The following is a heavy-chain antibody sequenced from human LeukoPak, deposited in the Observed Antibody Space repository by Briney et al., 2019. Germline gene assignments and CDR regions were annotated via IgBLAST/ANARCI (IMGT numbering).Heavy chain of an antibody. Sequence: ASVKVSCKVSGYTLTELSMHWVRQAPGKGLEWMGGFDPEDGETIYAQKFQGRVTMTRNTSISTAYMELSSLRSEDTAVYYCARVKGSSWPDSWGQGTLVTVSS. CDR1: GYTLTELS. CDR3: ARVKGSSWPDS. V-gene: IGHV1-24*01. D-gene: IGHD6-13*01. CDR2: FDPEDGET. J-gene: IGHJ4*02.